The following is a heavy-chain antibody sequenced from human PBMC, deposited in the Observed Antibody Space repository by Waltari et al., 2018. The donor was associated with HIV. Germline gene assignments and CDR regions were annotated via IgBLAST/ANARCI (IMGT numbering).Heavy chain of an antibody. CDR2: INPSGGST. Sequence: QVQLVQSGAEVKKPGASVKVSCKASGYTFTNYYIHWVQQAPGQGLEWMARINPSGGSTSHAQKFQGRVTMTRDTSTSTVYMELSSLRSEDTAVYYCARDKAVGIITSVFNMWGQGTMVIVSS. D-gene: IGHD3-3*01. CDR1: GYTFTNYY. J-gene: IGHJ3*02. CDR3: ARDKAVGIITSVFNM. V-gene: IGHV1-46*01.